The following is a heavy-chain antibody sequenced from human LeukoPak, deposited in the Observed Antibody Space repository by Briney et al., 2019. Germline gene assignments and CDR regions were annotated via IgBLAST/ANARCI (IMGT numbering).Heavy chain of an antibody. V-gene: IGHV1-69*01. CDR3: AKDGTAIRWDPGDAFDI. CDR1: GGTFSSYA. J-gene: IGHJ3*02. D-gene: IGHD2-21*02. Sequence: SVKVSCKASGGTFSSYAISWVRQAPGQGLEWMGGIIPIFGTANYAQKFQGRVTITADESTSTAYMELSSLRSEDTAVYYCAKDGTAIRWDPGDAFDIWGQGTMVTVSS. CDR2: IIPIFGTA.